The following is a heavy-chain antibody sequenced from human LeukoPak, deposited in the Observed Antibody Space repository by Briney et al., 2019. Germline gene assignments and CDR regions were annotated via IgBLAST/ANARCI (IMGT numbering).Heavy chain of an antibody. Sequence: GGSLRLSCAASGFTFSSYAMHWVRQAPGKGLEWVAVISYDGSNKYYADSVKGRFTISRDNSKNTLYLQMNSLRAEDTAVYYCAKDDLYSGSYTYWGQGTLVTVSS. J-gene: IGHJ4*02. CDR1: GFTFSSYA. CDR3: AKDDLYSGSYTY. V-gene: IGHV3-30-3*01. CDR2: ISYDGSNK. D-gene: IGHD1-26*01.